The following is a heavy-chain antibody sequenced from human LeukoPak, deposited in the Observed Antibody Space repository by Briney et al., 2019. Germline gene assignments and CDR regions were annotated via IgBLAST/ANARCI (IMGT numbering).Heavy chain of an antibody. Sequence: SETLSLTCTVSGGSISSYYWSWIRQPPGKGLEWIGYIYYSGSTNYNPSLKSRVTISVDTSKNQYSLKLSSVTAADTAVYYCARDRLGWYSSSWYENWFDPWGQGTLVTVSS. CDR2: IYYSGST. J-gene: IGHJ5*02. V-gene: IGHV4-59*01. CDR1: GGSISSYY. CDR3: ARDRLGWYSSSWYENWFDP. D-gene: IGHD6-13*01.